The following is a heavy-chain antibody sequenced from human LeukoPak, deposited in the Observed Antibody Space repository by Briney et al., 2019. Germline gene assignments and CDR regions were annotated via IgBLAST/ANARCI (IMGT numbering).Heavy chain of an antibody. J-gene: IGHJ4*02. CDR2: TYYRSKWNN. CDR3: ARAETYSGRVFDY. V-gene: IGHV6-1*01. Sequence: SQTLSLTCAISGDSVSNNRAAWHWIRQSPSRGLEWLGRTYYRSKWNNEYALSVQGRISINADTLKNQFSLQVNSVTPEDTAVYYCARAETYSGRVFDYWGQGALVTVSS. CDR1: GDSVSNNRAA. D-gene: IGHD1-26*01.